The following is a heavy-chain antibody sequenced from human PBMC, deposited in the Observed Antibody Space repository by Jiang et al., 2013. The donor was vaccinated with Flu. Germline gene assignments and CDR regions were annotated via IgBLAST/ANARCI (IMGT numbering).Heavy chain of an antibody. CDR2: IDPSDSYT. CDR3: ARHVVPTATDPHYFDY. Sequence: GAEVKKPGESLRISCKVSGYSFTSYWISWVRQVPGKGLEWMGRIDPSDSYTNYSPSFQGHVTISADKSISTAYLQWSSLKASDTAMYYCARHVVPTATDPHYFDYWGQGTLVTVSS. V-gene: IGHV5-10-1*01. D-gene: IGHD2-2*01. CDR1: GYSFTSYW. J-gene: IGHJ4*02.